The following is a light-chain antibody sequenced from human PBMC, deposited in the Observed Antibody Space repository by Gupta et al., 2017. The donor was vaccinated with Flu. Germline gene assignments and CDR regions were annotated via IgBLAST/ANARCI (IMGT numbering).Light chain of an antibody. CDR3: QSYDTSLSDSV. CDR1: SSNIGAVFE. Sequence: QSVLTQPPSLFGAPGQKVTISCTGRSSNIGAVFEIHWYQQLPGTSPNLLIYDNTNRPSGVPDRFSGSKSGTAASLAITGLQAEDEAHYYCQSYDTSLSDSVFGTGTKVTVL. V-gene: IGLV1-40*01. CDR2: DNT. J-gene: IGLJ1*01.